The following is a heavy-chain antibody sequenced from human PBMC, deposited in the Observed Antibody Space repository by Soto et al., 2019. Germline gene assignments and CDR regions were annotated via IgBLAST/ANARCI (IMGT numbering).Heavy chain of an antibody. V-gene: IGHV1-69*01. CDR1: GGTFSSYA. CDR2: IIPIFGTA. Sequence: QVQLVQSGAEVKKPGSSVKVSCKASGGTFSSYAISWVRQAPGQGREWMGGIIPIFGTANYAQRFQGRVTITADESTSTAYMELSSLRSENTAVYYCARAAAGESGFDYWGQGTLVTVSS. J-gene: IGHJ4*02. CDR3: ARAAAGESGFDY. D-gene: IGHD3-10*01.